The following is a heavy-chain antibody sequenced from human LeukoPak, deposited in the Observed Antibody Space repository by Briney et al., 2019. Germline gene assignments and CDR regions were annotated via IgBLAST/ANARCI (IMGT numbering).Heavy chain of an antibody. V-gene: IGHV3-21*01. J-gene: IGHJ4*02. Sequence: PGGSLRLSCAASGFTFSSYSMNWVRQAPGKGLEWVSSISSSSSYIYYADSVKGRFTISRDNAKNSLYLQMNSLRAEDTAVYYCARGLDCSGGSCYSGYYFDYWGQGTLVTVSS. CDR1: GFTFSSYS. CDR2: ISSSSSYI. D-gene: IGHD2-15*01. CDR3: ARGLDCSGGSCYSGYYFDY.